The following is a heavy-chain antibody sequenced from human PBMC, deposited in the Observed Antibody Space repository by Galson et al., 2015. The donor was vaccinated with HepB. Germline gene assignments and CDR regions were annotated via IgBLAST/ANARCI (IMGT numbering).Heavy chain of an antibody. D-gene: IGHD4-17*01. V-gene: IGHV3-21*06. CDR3: ARGLTGDYVFDY. CDR2: ISARSTYI. CDR1: GFTFSGFS. J-gene: IGHJ4*02. Sequence: SLRLSCAASGFTFSGFSINWVRQAPGKGLEWISFISARSTYIYYAQSVKGRFTISRDNATSSVYLEVNSLRVDDTAVYYCARGLTGDYVFDYWGQGTLVTVSS.